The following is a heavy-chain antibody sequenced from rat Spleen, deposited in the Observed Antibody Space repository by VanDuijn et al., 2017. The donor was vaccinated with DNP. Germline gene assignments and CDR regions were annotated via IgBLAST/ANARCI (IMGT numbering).Heavy chain of an antibody. CDR2: ISNTGDNT. CDR3: TRINYGGYPSYAMDA. J-gene: IGHJ4*01. Sequence: EVQLVESGGGLVQPGRSLKLYCAASGLTFSDYAMAWVRQAPGKGLEWVATISNTGDNTYYSDSVRGRFSLSRDNAKSTRYLQVNSLRSEDTATYYCTRINYGGYPSYAMDALGQGTSVTVSS. V-gene: IGHV5S23*01. CDR1: GLTFSDYA. D-gene: IGHD1-11*01.